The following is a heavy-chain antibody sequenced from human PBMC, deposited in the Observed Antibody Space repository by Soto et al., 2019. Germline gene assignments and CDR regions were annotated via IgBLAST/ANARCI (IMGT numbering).Heavy chain of an antibody. V-gene: IGHV1-69*01. Sequence: QVQLVQSGAEVKKPGSSVKVSCKASGGTFSSYAISWVRQAPGQGLEWMGGIIPIFGTANYAQKFQGRVTITADESTSTAYMELSSLRSEDTAVYYCATLTPHYSGREGRWFDPWGQGTLVTVSS. J-gene: IGHJ5*02. D-gene: IGHD2-15*01. CDR1: GGTFSSYA. CDR2: IIPIFGTA. CDR3: ATLTPHYSGREGRWFDP.